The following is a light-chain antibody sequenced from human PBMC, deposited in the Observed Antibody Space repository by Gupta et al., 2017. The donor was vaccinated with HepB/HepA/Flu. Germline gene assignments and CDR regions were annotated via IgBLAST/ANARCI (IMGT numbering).Light chain of an antibody. Sequence: AVRMTQSPSSFSASTGDRITITCRASQAISTYLAWYQQKPGEAPNLLIYAASTLHSGVPSRFSGSGPGIEFTLTISDRQLEDFATYYCQQDENYPPITFGGGSKVGI. CDR1: QAISTY. J-gene: IGKJ4*01. CDR3: QQDENYPPIT. V-gene: IGKV1-8*01. CDR2: AAS.